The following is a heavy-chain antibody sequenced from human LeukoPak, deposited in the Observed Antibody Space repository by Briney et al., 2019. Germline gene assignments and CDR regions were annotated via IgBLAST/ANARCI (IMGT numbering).Heavy chain of an antibody. V-gene: IGHV4-59*01. CDR3: ARDDGDYDSDY. J-gene: IGHJ4*02. CDR2: IYYSGST. D-gene: IGHD2-21*02. CDR1: GGSISSYY. Sequence: SETLSLTCTVSGGSISSYYWSWIRQPPGKGLEWIGYIYYSGSTNYNPSLKSRVTISVDTSKNQFSLKLSSVTAADTAVYYCARDDGDYDSDYWGQGTLVTVSS.